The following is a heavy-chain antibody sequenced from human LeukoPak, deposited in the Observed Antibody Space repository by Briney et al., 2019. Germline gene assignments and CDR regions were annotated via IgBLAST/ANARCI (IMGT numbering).Heavy chain of an antibody. CDR1: GYTFTSYD. J-gene: IGHJ4*02. Sequence: ASVKVSCKASGYTFTSYDINWVRQATGQGLEWMGWMNPNSGNTGYAQKFQGRVTMTRNTSISTAYMELSSLRSEDTAVYYCATTTATSGSSLYWGQGTLVNVAS. D-gene: IGHD6-19*01. V-gene: IGHV1-8*01. CDR2: MNPNSGNT. CDR3: ATTTATSGSSLY.